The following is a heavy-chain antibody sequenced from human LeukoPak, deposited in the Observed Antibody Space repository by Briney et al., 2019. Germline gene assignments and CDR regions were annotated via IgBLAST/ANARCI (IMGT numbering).Heavy chain of an antibody. CDR3: ARLFSRGWEYHFGLDV. V-gene: IGHV4-39*01. CDR2: IYYSGST. Sequence: PSETLSLTCTVSGGSISTDASYWAWIRQPPGKGLEWIGSIYYSGSTYYSSSLKSRVTLSVDTSKNQFSLKMSSVTAADTAVFYCARLFSRGWEYHFGLDVWSQGTTVTVS. J-gene: IGHJ6*02. D-gene: IGHD6-19*01. CDR1: GGSISTDASY.